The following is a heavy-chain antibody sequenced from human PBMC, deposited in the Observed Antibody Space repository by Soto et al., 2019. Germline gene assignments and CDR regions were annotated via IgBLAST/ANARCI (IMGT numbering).Heavy chain of an antibody. CDR3: AHMLTGTGGHFDH. J-gene: IGHJ4*02. V-gene: IGHV2-5*02. CDR2: IFWDDDR. Sequence: SCPTLVNPTQTLTLTCSCSGFSRSTSGVAVGWVRQPPEKALEWLALIFWDDDRRYSPSLKTRLTITKDTSKNQVVLTLTNVDPVDTATYYCAHMLTGTGGHFDHWGQGTLVTVSS. D-gene: IGHD2-8*02. CDR1: GFSRSTSGVA.